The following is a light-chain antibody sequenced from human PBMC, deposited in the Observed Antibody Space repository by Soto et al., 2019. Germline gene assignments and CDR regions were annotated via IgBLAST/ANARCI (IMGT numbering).Light chain of an antibody. Sequence: EIVMTQSPATLSVSPGERATLSCRASQGINNNLAWYQQKPGRAPRLLIYGASTRAPGIPARFSGSGFGTEFTLTISSLQSEDVATYYCQKYNGVPLSFGPGTKVEIK. J-gene: IGKJ3*01. CDR3: QKYNGVPLS. CDR1: QGINNN. CDR2: GAS. V-gene: IGKV3-15*01.